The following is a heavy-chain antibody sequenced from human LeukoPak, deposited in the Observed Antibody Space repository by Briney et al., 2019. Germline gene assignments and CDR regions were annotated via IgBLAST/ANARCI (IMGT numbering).Heavy chain of an antibody. CDR3: TRVAVAGGDLYYFDY. CDR2: IRSKAYGGTT. Sequence: GGSLRLSCTASGFTFGEYAMSWVRQAPGKGLEWVGFIRSKAYGGTTEYAASVKGRFTISRDDSKSIAYLQMNSLKTEDTAVYYCTRVAVAGGDLYYFDYWGQGTLVTDSS. J-gene: IGHJ4*02. V-gene: IGHV3-49*04. D-gene: IGHD6-19*01. CDR1: GFTFGEYA.